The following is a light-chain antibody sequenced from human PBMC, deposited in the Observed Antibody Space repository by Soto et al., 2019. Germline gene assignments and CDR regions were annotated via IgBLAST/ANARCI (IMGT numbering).Light chain of an antibody. CDR3: RSYTSSSTLV. J-gene: IGLJ1*01. V-gene: IGLV2-14*01. CDR1: SSDVGGYNY. Sequence: QSALTQPASVSGSPGQSITISRTGTSSDVGGYNYVSWYQQHPGKDPKLMIYEVGNRPSGVSHRFSGSKSGNTASLTISGLQAEDEADYYCRSYTSSSTLVFGTGTKLTVL. CDR2: EVG.